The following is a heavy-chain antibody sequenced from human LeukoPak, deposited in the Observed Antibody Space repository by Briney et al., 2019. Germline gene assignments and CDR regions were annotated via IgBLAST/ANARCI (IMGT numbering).Heavy chain of an antibody. J-gene: IGHJ6*02. Sequence: PGRSLRLSCAASGFTFSSYAMHWARQAPGKGLEWVAVISYDGSNKYYADSVKDRFTISRDNSKNTLYLQMNSLRAEDTAVYYCARTWRPYYYYGMDVWGQGTTVTVSS. CDR1: GFTFSSYA. CDR3: ARTWRPYYYYGMDV. V-gene: IGHV3-30*04. CDR2: ISYDGSNK.